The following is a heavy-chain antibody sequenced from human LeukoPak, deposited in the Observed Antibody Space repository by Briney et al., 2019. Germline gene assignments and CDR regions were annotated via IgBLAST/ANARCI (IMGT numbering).Heavy chain of an antibody. Sequence: PGGSLRLSCAASGFTFSSYAMSWVRQAPGKGLEWVSAISGSGGSTYYADSVKGRFTISRDNSKNTLYLQMNSLRAEDTAVYYCARGPTSWYQLPNWFDPWGQGTLVTVSS. CDR2: ISGSGGST. CDR1: GFTFSSYA. D-gene: IGHD2-2*01. J-gene: IGHJ5*02. CDR3: ARGPTSWYQLPNWFDP. V-gene: IGHV3-23*01.